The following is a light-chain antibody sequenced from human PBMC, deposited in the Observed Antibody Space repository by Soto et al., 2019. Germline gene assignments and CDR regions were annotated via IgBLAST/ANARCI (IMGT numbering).Light chain of an antibody. Sequence: QSALTQPASVSGSPGQSITISCTGTISDVGDDKYVSWYQQHPGKVPQLMIYDVSIRPSGVSHRFSGSKSGNTASLTISGRQAEEAADYYCASVTTSSTWVFGGGTKLTVL. CDR1: ISDVGDDKY. J-gene: IGLJ3*02. CDR2: DVS. V-gene: IGLV2-14*03. CDR3: ASVTTSSTWV.